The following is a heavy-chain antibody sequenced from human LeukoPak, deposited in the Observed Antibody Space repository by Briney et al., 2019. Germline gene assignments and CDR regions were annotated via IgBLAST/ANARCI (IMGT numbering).Heavy chain of an antibody. V-gene: IGHV4-59*01. CDR3: ARLLHPGIAAAGNGGRFDY. CDR1: GVSISSYY. J-gene: IGHJ4*02. CDR2: IYYSGST. D-gene: IGHD6-13*01. Sequence: SETLSLTCTVSGVSISSYYWSWLRQPPGKGLEWIGYIYYSGSTNYNPSLKSRVTISVDTSKNQFSLKLSSVTAADTAVYYCARLLHPGIAAAGNGGRFDYWGQGTLVTVSS.